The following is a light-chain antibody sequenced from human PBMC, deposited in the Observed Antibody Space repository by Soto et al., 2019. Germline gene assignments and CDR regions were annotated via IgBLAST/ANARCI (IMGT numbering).Light chain of an antibody. CDR3: QQYDNLPYT. J-gene: IGKJ2*01. CDR1: QYIYIY. Sequence: DIQMTQSPSSLFASVGDRVSITCQASQYIYIYLNWFQGKPGRPPKLLIYDASHLDTGVPSRFSGSRSGTDVTLTISSLQPEDVASYFCQQYDNLPYTFGQGTNLEI. V-gene: IGKV1-33*01. CDR2: DAS.